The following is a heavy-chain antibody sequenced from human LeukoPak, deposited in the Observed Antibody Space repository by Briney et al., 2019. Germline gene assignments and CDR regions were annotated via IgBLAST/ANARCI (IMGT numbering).Heavy chain of an antibody. V-gene: IGHV1-2*02. CDR2: INPNSGGT. CDR3: ARGSSFLPYYFDY. J-gene: IGHJ4*02. Sequence: ASVKVSCKASGYTFTDYYKHWVRQAPGQGLEWMGWINPNSGGTNYAQKFQGRVTMTRDTSISTAYMELSRLRSDDTAVYYCARGSSFLPYYFDYWGQGTLVTVSS. D-gene: IGHD6-13*01. CDR1: GYTFTDYY.